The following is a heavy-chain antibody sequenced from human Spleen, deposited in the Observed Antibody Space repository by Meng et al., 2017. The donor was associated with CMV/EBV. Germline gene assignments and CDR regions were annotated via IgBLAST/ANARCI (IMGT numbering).Heavy chain of an antibody. Sequence: QVQLGQSGAEVKKPGASVKVSCKASGYTFTGYYMHWVRQAPGQGLEWMGWINPNSGGTNYAQKFQGRVTMTRDTSISTAYMELSRLRSDDTAVYYCARVVEERFLEAEPRNWFDPWGQGTLVTVSS. CDR1: GYTFTGYY. V-gene: IGHV1-2*02. CDR2: INPNSGGT. CDR3: ARVVEERFLEAEPRNWFDP. J-gene: IGHJ5*02. D-gene: IGHD3-3*01.